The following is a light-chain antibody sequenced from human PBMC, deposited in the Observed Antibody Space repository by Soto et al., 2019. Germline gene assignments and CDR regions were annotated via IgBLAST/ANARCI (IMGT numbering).Light chain of an antibody. CDR2: GAS. Sequence: EIVLTQSPGTLSLSPGDRATLSCRASQSVSSSYLAWYQQKPGQAPRLLIYGASSRATGIPDRFSGSGSGTDFTLTISRVEPEDFAVYYCQQYGSSPLTFGQGTKVDIK. CDR1: QSVSSSY. CDR3: QQYGSSPLT. V-gene: IGKV3-20*01. J-gene: IGKJ1*01.